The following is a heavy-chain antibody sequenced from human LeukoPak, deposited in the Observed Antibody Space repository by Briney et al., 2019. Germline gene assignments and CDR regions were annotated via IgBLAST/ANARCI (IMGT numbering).Heavy chain of an antibody. V-gene: IGHV3-43*02. D-gene: IGHD1-26*01. Sequence: GGSLRLSCAASGYTFDDYAMHWVRLAPGKGLEWVSLISGDGGATYYADSVKGRFTISRDNSKNSLYLQMNSLRTEDTALYYCAKDIPFYSGNCYYGMDVWGQGTTVTVSS. CDR2: ISGDGGAT. CDR3: AKDIPFYSGNCYYGMDV. J-gene: IGHJ6*02. CDR1: GYTFDDYA.